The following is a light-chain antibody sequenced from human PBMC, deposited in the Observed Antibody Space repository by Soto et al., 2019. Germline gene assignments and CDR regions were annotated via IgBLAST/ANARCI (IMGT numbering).Light chain of an antibody. V-gene: IGLV2-11*01. Sequence: QSALTQPRSVSGSPGQSVTISCTGTRSDVGGYNYVSWYQQHPGKAPKLMIYDVSKRPSGVPDRFSGSKSGNTASLTISGLQAEDEADDYCCSYAGSYTFDVVFGGGTKLTVL. CDR1: RSDVGGYNY. CDR3: CSYAGSYTFDVV. J-gene: IGLJ2*01. CDR2: DVS.